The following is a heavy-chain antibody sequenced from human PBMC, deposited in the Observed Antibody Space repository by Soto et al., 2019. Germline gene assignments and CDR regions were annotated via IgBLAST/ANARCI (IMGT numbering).Heavy chain of an antibody. CDR3: ASEILAPHAFDI. D-gene: IGHD2-15*01. Sequence: GGSLRLSCAASGFTFSSYWMSWVRQAPGKGLEWVANIKQDGSEYYYVDSVKGGFTISRDNAKNSLYLQMNNLRAEGTDVYYCASEILAPHAFDIWGQGTMVTVSS. CDR2: IKQDGSEY. CDR1: GFTFSSYW. J-gene: IGHJ3*02. V-gene: IGHV3-7*03.